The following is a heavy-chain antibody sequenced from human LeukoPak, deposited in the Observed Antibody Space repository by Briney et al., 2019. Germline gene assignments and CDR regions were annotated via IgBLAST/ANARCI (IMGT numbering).Heavy chain of an antibody. CDR3: ALLAYYYYYYMDV. D-gene: IGHD2-15*01. Sequence: ASVRVSCKASGYTFTSYGISWVRQAPGQGLEWMGWISAYNGNTNYAQKLQGRVTMTTDTSTSTAYTELRSLRSDDTAAYYCALLAYYYYYYMDVWGKGTTVTVSS. V-gene: IGHV1-18*01. CDR1: GYTFTSYG. J-gene: IGHJ6*03. CDR2: ISAYNGNT.